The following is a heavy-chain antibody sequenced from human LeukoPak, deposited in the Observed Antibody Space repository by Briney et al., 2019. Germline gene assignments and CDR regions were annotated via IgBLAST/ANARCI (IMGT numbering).Heavy chain of an antibody. CDR1: GGSISSGDYY. J-gene: IGHJ5*02. D-gene: IGHD3-3*01. CDR2: IYYSGST. CDR3: ARAFYDFWSGPTPNWFDP. Sequence: SQTLSPTCTVSGGSISSGDYYWSWIRQPPGKGLEWIGYIYYSGSTYYNPSLKSRVTISVDTSKNQFSLKLSSVTAADTAVYYCARAFYDFWSGPTPNWFDPWGQGTLVTVSS. V-gene: IGHV4-30-4*01.